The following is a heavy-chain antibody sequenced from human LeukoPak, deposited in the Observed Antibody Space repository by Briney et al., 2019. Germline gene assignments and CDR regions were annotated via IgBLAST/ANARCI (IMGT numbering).Heavy chain of an antibody. CDR3: VRHDFWSGFKGGDY. J-gene: IGHJ4*02. CDR2: INANGSST. V-gene: IGHV3-20*04. D-gene: IGHD3-3*01. CDR1: GFTFDNYG. Sequence: GGSLRLSCAASGFTFDNYGMSWVRQVPGRGLEWVSTINANGSSTAYADSVRGRFTISRHNAKNSLYLQVNSLRAEDTAFYYCVRHDFWSGFKGGDYWGQGTLVTVSS.